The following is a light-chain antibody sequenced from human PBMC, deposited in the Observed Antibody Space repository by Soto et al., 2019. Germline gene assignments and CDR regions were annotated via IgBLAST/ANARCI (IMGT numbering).Light chain of an antibody. CDR3: QQYSDFPYT. V-gene: IGKV3-20*01. J-gene: IGKJ2*01. Sequence: EIVLTQSPGTLSLSPRERATLSCRASQRISSRNLAWYQQKPGQAPRLLIYNTSSRATGIPDRFSGSGSVTDFTLTISSLEPEDFAVYYCQQYSDFPYTFGQGTKLEVK. CDR1: QRISSRN. CDR2: NTS.